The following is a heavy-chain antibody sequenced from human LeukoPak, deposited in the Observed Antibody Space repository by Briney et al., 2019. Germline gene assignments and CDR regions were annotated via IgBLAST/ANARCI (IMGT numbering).Heavy chain of an antibody. CDR1: GGSFSGYY. CDR3: AREGESGSPYFDY. CDR2: INHSGST. J-gene: IGHJ4*02. V-gene: IGHV4-34*01. Sequence: SETLSPTCAVYGGSFSGYYWSWIRQPPGKGLEWIGEINHSGSTNYNPSLKSRVTISVDTSKNQFSLKLSSVTAADTAVYYCAREGESGSPYFDYWGQGTLVTVSS. D-gene: IGHD3-16*01.